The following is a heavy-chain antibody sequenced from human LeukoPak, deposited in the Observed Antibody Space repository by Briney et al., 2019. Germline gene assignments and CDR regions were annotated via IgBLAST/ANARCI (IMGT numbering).Heavy chain of an antibody. Sequence: GGSLRLSCAASGFTFSSYWMTWVRQAPGKGLTSVSAVSGSGESTYYADSVKGRFTISRDNSKNTMYLQMKSLRADDTAVYYCAIKGGAGAPGVPRYDYWGQGTLVTVSS. CDR3: AIKGGAGAPGVPRYDY. CDR1: GFTFSSYW. D-gene: IGHD2-8*01. V-gene: IGHV3-23*01. CDR2: VSGSGEST. J-gene: IGHJ4*02.